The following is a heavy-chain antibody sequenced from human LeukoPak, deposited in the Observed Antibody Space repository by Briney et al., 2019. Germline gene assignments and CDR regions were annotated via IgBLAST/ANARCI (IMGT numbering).Heavy chain of an antibody. CDR1: GFTFSSYS. Sequence: GGSLRLSCAASGFTFSSYSMNWVRQAPGKGLEWVSYISSSSSTIYYADSVKGRFTISRDNAKNSLYLQMNSLRAEDTAVYYCAREGPNDAFDIWGQGTMVTVSS. CDR3: AREGPNDAFDI. V-gene: IGHV3-48*01. J-gene: IGHJ3*02. CDR2: ISSSSSTI.